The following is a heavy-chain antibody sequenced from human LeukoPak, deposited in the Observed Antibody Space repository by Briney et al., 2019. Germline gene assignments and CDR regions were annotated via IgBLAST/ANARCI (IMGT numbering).Heavy chain of an antibody. CDR3: ARSRPVVPAADLDY. CDR1: GFTFHNYA. V-gene: IGHV3-21*01. Sequence: GGSLRLSCAASGFTFHNYAMNWVRQAPGKGLEWVSSISSSSSYIYYADSVKGRFTISRDNAKNSLYLQMNSLRAEDTAVCYCARSRPVVPAADLDYWGQGTLVAVSS. J-gene: IGHJ4*02. CDR2: ISSSSSYI. D-gene: IGHD2-2*01.